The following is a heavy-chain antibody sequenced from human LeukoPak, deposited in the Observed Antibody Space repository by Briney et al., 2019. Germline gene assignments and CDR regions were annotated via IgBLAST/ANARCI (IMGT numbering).Heavy chain of an antibody. Sequence: GGSLRLSCAASGFTFSAYWMTWVRQAPGKGLEWVSLIYSGGSTYYADSVKGRFTISRDNSKNTLYLQINSLRAEDTAVYYCAKDRRYSYGFDYWGQGTLVTVSS. J-gene: IGHJ4*02. CDR3: AKDRRYSYGFDY. D-gene: IGHD5-18*01. CDR2: IYSGGST. CDR1: GFTFSAYW. V-gene: IGHV3-66*01.